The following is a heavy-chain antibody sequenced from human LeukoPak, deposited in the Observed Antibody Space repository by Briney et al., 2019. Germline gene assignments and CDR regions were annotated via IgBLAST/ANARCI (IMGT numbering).Heavy chain of an antibody. V-gene: IGHV3-23*01. CDR1: GLTFSSFA. Sequence: GGSLRLSCAASGLTFSSFAMSWVRQAPGKGLEWVSTISGSGGSTNRADSVKGRFTFSRDNSKNTLYLQMNSLRAEDTAVYYCAKDLPDYGDYIEGYWGQGTLVTVSS. D-gene: IGHD4-17*01. CDR2: ISGSGGST. CDR3: AKDLPDYGDYIEGY. J-gene: IGHJ4*02.